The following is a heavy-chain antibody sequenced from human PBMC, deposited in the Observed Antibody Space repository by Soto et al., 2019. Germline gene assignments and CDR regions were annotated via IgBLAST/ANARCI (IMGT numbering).Heavy chain of an antibody. Sequence: EVHLLESGGGFVQPGGSLRLSCAASRFTFSSYGMSWVRQSPGKGLEWVSGISASGKMTYYADSVRGRCTISRDNVSNMVYLKISNLRVDDTAIYFCAKEGSFGKLCFDFWCQGALVTVSS. V-gene: IGHV3-23*01. CDR1: RFTFSSYG. J-gene: IGHJ4*02. CDR3: AKEGSFGKLCFDF. CDR2: ISASGKMT. D-gene: IGHD3-3*02.